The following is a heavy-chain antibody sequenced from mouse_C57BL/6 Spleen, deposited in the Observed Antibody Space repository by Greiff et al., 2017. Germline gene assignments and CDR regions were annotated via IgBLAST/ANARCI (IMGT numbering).Heavy chain of an antibody. CDR1: GYTFTDYE. J-gene: IGHJ2*01. V-gene: IGHV1-15*01. CDR3: TRGITTVVATDY. CDR2: IDPETGGT. Sequence: VKLQEPGAELVRPGASVTLSCKASGYTFTDYEMHWVKQTPVHGLEWIGAIDPETGGTAYNQKFKGKAILTADKSSSTAYMELRSLTSEDSAVYYCTRGITTVVATDYWGQGTTLTVSS. D-gene: IGHD1-1*01.